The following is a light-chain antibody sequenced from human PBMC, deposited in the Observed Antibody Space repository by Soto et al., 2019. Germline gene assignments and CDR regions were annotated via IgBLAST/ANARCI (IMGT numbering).Light chain of an antibody. Sequence: EIVMNQSPATLSVSPGERATLSCRASQSVSSNLAWYQQKPGQAPRLLIYGASTRATGIPARFSGSGSGTEFTLTISSLHSEDFAVYYCQQHIHWRTFGQGTKVDIK. J-gene: IGKJ1*01. CDR1: QSVSSN. V-gene: IGKV3-15*01. CDR3: QQHIHWRT. CDR2: GAS.